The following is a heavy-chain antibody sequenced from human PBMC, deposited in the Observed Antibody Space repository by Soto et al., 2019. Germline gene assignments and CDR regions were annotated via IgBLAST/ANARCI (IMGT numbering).Heavy chain of an antibody. D-gene: IGHD1-7*01. CDR2: ICSTRTTI. CDR1: GFAFSSYS. V-gene: IGHV3-48*02. CDR3: ARENNWNYVDL. Sequence: GGSLRLSCEASGFAFSSYSMTWVRQAPGKGLEWLAYICSTRTTIYYADSVKGRFTISRDNAKSSLYLLINSLRDDDTAVYYCARENNWNYVDLWGQGTLVTVSS. J-gene: IGHJ5*02.